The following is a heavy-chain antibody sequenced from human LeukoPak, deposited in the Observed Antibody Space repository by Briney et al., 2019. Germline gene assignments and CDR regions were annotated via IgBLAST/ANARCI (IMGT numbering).Heavy chain of an antibody. CDR3: ARDIYSGKPFDY. CDR1: GFTFSIYA. J-gene: IGHJ4*02. D-gene: IGHD1-26*01. Sequence: GGSLRLSCAASGFTFSIYAMHWVRQAPGKGLEWVAVISYDGNNKYYADSVKGRFTISRDNSSNTLYLQMNSLRAEDTAVYYCARDIYSGKPFDYWGQGTLVTVSS. V-gene: IGHV3-30-3*01. CDR2: ISYDGNNK.